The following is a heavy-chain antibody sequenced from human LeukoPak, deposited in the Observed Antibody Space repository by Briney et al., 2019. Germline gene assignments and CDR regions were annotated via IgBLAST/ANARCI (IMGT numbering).Heavy chain of an antibody. CDR2: ISGSGGST. CDR1: GFTFSSYA. Sequence: PGGSLRLSCAASGFTFSSYAMSWVRQAPGKGLEWVSGISGSGGSTYYADSVKGRFTISRDNSKNTLCLQMNSLRAEDTAVYYCAKGIVPAAISNSDYWGQGTLVTVSS. CDR3: AKGIVPAAISNSDY. D-gene: IGHD2-2*01. J-gene: IGHJ4*02. V-gene: IGHV3-23*01.